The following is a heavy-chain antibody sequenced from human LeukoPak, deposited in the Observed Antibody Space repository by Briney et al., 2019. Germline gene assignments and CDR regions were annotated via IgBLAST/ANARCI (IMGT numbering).Heavy chain of an antibody. Sequence: SGTLSLTCTVSGGSISSGDYYWSWIRQPPGKGLEWIGYIYYSGSTYYNPSLKSRVTISVDTSKNQFSLKLSSVTAADTAVYYCARAPIITMVRGVIIGNWFDPWGQGTLVTVSS. CDR3: ARAPIITMVRGVIIGNWFDP. D-gene: IGHD3-10*01. V-gene: IGHV4-30-4*01. CDR1: GGSISSGDYY. J-gene: IGHJ5*02. CDR2: IYYSGST.